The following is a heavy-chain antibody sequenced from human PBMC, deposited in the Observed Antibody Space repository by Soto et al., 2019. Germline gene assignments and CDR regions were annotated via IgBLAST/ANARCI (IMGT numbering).Heavy chain of an antibody. Sequence: EVQLLESGGGLVQPGGSLRLSCAASGFTFSSYAMSWVRQAPGKGLEWVSAISGSGGSTYYADSVKGRFTISRDNSKNTLYLQMNSLRAEDTAVYYCAKGLGGYCSGCRCPALDAFDIWGQGTMVTVSS. J-gene: IGHJ3*02. CDR3: AKGLGGYCSGCRCPALDAFDI. D-gene: IGHD2-15*01. CDR1: GFTFSSYA. V-gene: IGHV3-23*01. CDR2: ISGSGGST.